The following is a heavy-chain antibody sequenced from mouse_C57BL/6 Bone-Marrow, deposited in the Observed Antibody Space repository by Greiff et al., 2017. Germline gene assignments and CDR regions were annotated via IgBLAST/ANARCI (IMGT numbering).Heavy chain of an antibody. D-gene: IGHD2-4*01. CDR3: ARGLPNYFDY. CDR2: IDPSDSYT. Sequence: VQLQQPGAELVKPGASVKLSCKASGYTFTSYWMQWVKQRPGQGLEWIGEIDPSDSYTNYNQKFKGKATLTVDTSSSTAYMQLSSLTSEDPAVYYCARGLPNYFDYWGQGTTLTVSS. CDR1: GYTFTSYW. J-gene: IGHJ2*01. V-gene: IGHV1-50*01.